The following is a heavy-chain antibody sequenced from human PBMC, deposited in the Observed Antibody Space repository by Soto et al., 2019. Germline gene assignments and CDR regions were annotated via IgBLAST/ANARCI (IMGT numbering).Heavy chain of an antibody. J-gene: IGHJ6*02. D-gene: IGHD1-1*01. CDR1: GFSLTNALVG. Sequence: QGTLKESGPVLLKPTEPLTLTCNVSGFSLTNALVGVSWLRRPPGMALEWLAHIFSNGEKSYRPSLRSRLTISRDTSKSRLVLTMTNVDPADTATYYCAVTTSHYLYGMDVWGQGTTVSVSS. V-gene: IGHV2-26*01. CDR3: AVTTSHYLYGMDV. CDR2: IFSNGEK.